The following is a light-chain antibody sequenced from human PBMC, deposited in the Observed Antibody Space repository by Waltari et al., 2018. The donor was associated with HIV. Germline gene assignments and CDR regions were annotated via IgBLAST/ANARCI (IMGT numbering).Light chain of an antibody. CDR3: QSADSSVTYEVV. CDR1: ALAKQF. J-gene: IGLJ3*02. CDR2: NDN. V-gene: IGLV3-25*03. Sequence: SFDLRQAPALPVSPGQTARITCSGDALAKQFCYWYQQKPVQAPVLVIYNDNERPSGIPQRLSGSSSGTTATLTISGVQAEDEADYYCQSADSSVTYEVVFGGGTKLTVL.